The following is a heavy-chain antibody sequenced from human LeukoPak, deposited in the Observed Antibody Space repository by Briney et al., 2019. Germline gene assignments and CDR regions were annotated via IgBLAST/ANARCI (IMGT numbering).Heavy chain of an antibody. CDR2: ITGSGDTT. CDR3: AKWGDYDILTGYYVSDF. Sequence: GGSLRLSCAASGFAFSSYAMSWVRQAPGKGLEWVSAITGSGDTTYYADSVKGRFTVSRDNSKNTLYVEMNTLRAEDTAVYYCAKWGDYDILTGYYVSDFWGQGTLVTVSS. J-gene: IGHJ4*02. V-gene: IGHV3-23*01. D-gene: IGHD3-9*01. CDR1: GFAFSSYA.